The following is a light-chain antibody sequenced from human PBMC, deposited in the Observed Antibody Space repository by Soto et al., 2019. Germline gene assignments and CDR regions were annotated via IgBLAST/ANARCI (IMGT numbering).Light chain of an antibody. CDR3: QQRDSWPLT. V-gene: IGKV3-11*01. Sequence: ENVLTQSPATLSLSPGEGATLSCRASESVGSDLAWYQQKPGQPPRLLIYDVSGRATGVPARFSGSGSRTDFTLTISSLEPEDFAVYYCQQRDSWPLTFGGGTKVEIK. CDR2: DVS. CDR1: ESVGSD. J-gene: IGKJ4*01.